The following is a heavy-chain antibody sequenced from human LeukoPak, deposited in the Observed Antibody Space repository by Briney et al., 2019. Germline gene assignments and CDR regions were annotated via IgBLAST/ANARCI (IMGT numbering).Heavy chain of an antibody. CDR1: GFTFSNYY. J-gene: IGHJ4*02. D-gene: IGHD3-9*01. CDR3: AKSFLTGYSLFDS. V-gene: IGHV3-23*01. CDR2: ISGNGDSI. Sequence: GGSLRLSCAASGFTFSNYYMSWVRQAPGKGLEWVSAISGNGDSIFYADSVKGRFTISRDNSKTTLYVQMNSLRAEDTAVYYCAKSFLTGYSLFDSWGQGTLVTVSS.